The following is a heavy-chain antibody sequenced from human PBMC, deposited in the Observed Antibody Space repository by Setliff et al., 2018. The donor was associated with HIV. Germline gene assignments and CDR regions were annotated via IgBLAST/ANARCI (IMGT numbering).Heavy chain of an antibody. V-gene: IGHV1-18*01. CDR2: ISTYNRNT. CDR3: AWNHPDHTTSHPEAFAL. Sequence: GASVKVSCKASGYTFTSYGISWVRQAPGQGLDWMGWISTYNRNTNYAQNLQGRVTMTTDTSTSTAYMELRSLISDDTAVYYCAWNHPDHTTSHPEAFALWGQGTMVTVSS. CDR1: GYTFTSYG. J-gene: IGHJ3*01. D-gene: IGHD1-1*01.